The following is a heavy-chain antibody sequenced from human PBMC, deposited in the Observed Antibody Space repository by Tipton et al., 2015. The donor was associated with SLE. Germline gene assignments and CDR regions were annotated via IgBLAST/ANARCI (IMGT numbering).Heavy chain of an antibody. CDR2: IHNRGYT. CDR3: AAIKHGWCTCY. CDR1: GGSVSSGSYQ. V-gene: IGHV4-61*01. Sequence: LRLSCTVAGGSVSSGSYQWSWIRQTPGKGLECIGYIHNRGYTNYNPSLKSRVTMSVDTSKNHFSLQLSTVTAADTAVYYCAAIKHGWCTCYWGQGALVTVSS. D-gene: IGHD6-19*01. J-gene: IGHJ4*02.